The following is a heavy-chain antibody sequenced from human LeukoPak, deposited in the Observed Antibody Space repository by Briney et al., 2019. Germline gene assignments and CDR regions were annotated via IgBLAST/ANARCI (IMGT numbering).Heavy chain of an antibody. CDR3: AREGSITMVRGVINY. CDR2: IIPIFGTA. D-gene: IGHD3-10*01. V-gene: IGHV1-69*05. Sequence: ASVKVSCKASGGTFSSYAISWVRQAPGQGLEWMGGIIPIFGTANYAQKFQGRVTITTDESTSTAYMELSSLRSEDTAVYYCAREGSITMVRGVINYWGQGTLVTVSS. J-gene: IGHJ4*02. CDR1: GGTFSSYA.